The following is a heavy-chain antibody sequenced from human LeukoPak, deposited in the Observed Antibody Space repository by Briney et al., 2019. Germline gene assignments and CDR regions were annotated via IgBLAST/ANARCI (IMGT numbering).Heavy chain of an antibody. J-gene: IGHJ4*02. V-gene: IGHV4-59*08. CDR1: GGSISSYY. CDR2: IYYSGST. D-gene: IGHD4-17*01. Sequence: SETLSLTCTVSGGSISSYYWSWIRQPPGKGLEWIGYIYYSGSTNYNPSVKSRVTISVDTSKNQFPLKLSSVTAADTALYYCARLSDYALAYWGQGTLVTVSS. CDR3: ARLSDYALAY.